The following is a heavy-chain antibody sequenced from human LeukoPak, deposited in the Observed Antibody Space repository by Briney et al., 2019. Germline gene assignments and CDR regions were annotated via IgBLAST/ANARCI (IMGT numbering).Heavy chain of an antibody. CDR1: GFXFSSYA. CDR3: AKDFRSSWYRYFDY. J-gene: IGHJ4*02. CDR2: ISGSGGST. Sequence: GGSLRLSCAASGFXFSSYAMSWVRQAPGKGLEWVSAISGSGGSTYYADSVKGRFTISRDNYKNTLYLQMNSLRSEDTAVYYCAKDFRSSWYRYFDYWGQGALVTVSS. D-gene: IGHD6-13*01. V-gene: IGHV3-23*01.